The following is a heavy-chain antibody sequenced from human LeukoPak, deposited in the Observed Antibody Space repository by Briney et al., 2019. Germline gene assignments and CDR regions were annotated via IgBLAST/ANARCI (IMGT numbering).Heavy chain of an antibody. CDR1: GGTFSSYA. CDR3: ARAAQPTYCSGGSCYIAEYFQH. Sequence: AVKVSCKASGGTFSSYAISWVRQAPGQGLEWMGRIIPIRGIANYAQKFQGRVTITADKSTSTAYMELSSLRSEDTAVYYCARAAQPTYCSGGSCYIAEYFQHWGQGTLVTVSS. V-gene: IGHV1-69*04. J-gene: IGHJ1*01. CDR2: IIPIRGIA. D-gene: IGHD2-15*01.